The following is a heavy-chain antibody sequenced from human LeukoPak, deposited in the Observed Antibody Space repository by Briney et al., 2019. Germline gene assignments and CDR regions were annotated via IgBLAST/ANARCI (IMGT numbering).Heavy chain of an antibody. CDR3: ASPSGTYYPRFHY. Sequence: PSETLSLTCTVSGGSISSSNYYWGWIRQPPGKGLEWIGSIYYSGSTYYNPSLKSRVTISVDTSKNQFSLKLSSVTAADTAVYYCASPSGTYYPRFHYWGQGALVTVSS. V-gene: IGHV4-39*01. CDR2: IYYSGST. D-gene: IGHD1-26*01. J-gene: IGHJ4*02. CDR1: GGSISSSNYY.